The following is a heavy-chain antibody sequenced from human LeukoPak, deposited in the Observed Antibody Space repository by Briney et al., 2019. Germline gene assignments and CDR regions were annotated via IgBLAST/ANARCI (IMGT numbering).Heavy chain of an antibody. CDR1: GGSISSSSYY. CDR2: IYYSGST. D-gene: IGHD4-11*01. CDR3: ARRLGSVSPFDP. Sequence: SETLSLTCTVSGGSISSSSYYWGWIRQPPGKGLEWIGSIYYSGSTYYNPSLKSRVTISVDTSKNQFSLKLSSVTAADTAVYYCARRLGSVSPFDPWGQGTLVTVSS. V-gene: IGHV4-39*01. J-gene: IGHJ5*02.